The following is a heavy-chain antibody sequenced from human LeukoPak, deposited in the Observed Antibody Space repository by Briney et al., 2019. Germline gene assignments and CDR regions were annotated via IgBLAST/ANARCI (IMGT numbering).Heavy chain of an antibody. CDR1: GGSFSSDY. J-gene: IGHJ4*02. V-gene: IGHV4-34*01. D-gene: IGHD4-23*01. CDR2: INQSGST. Sequence: SETLSLTCAVYGGSFSSDYWSWIRQPPREGLEWIGKINQSGSTNHNPSLKGRVTISVDTSKNQFSLKLSSVTAADTAVYYCARGRRWFVYWGQGTLVTVSS. CDR3: ARGRRWFVY.